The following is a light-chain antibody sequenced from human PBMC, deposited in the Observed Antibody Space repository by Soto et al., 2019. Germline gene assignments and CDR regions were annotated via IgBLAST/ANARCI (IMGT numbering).Light chain of an antibody. Sequence: DIQMTQSPSSLSASVGDRVTITCRASQSISNYLNWYQQRPGKAPNLLIYAASSLQSGVPSRFSGSGSGTDFTLTISSLLPEDFATYYCQQSYSSPGTFGQGTKLEI. J-gene: IGKJ2*02. V-gene: IGKV1-39*01. CDR2: AAS. CDR1: QSISNY. CDR3: QQSYSSPGT.